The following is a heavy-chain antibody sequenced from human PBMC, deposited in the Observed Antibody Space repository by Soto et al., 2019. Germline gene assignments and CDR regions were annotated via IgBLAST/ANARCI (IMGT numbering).Heavy chain of an antibody. J-gene: IGHJ5*02. V-gene: IGHV6-1*01. CDR1: GDSVSINTAS. CDR3: AKGDNLGPKTGYAFDP. CDR2: TYFRSKWYN. D-gene: IGHD5-12*01. Sequence: PSQTLSLTCAISGDSVSINTASWNWIRQSPSRGLEWLGRTYFRSKWYNDYAVSVKSRIIINPDTSNNQFSLQLNSVTPEDKAVYFCAKGDNLGPKTGYAFDPWGQGIMVTVSS.